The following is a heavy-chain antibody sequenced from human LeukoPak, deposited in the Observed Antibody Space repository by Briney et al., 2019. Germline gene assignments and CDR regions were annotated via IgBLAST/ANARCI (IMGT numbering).Heavy chain of an antibody. J-gene: IGHJ4*02. CDR1: GGSFSGYY. D-gene: IGHD6-25*01. V-gene: IGHV4-34*01. CDR3: ASGNSSVDY. Sequence: SETLSLTCAVYGGSFSGYYWSWIRQPPGKGLEWIGEINHSGSTNYNPSLKSRLTISVDTSKNQFSLKLSSVTAADTAVYYCASGNSSVDYWGQGTLVTVSS. CDR2: INHSGST.